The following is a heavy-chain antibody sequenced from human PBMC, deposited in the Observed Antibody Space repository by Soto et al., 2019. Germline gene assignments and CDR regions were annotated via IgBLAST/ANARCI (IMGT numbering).Heavy chain of an antibody. Sequence: ASVKVSCKASGYTFTSYAMHWVRQAPGKGLEWMGGFDPEDGETIYAQKFQGRVTMTEDTSTDTAYMELSSLRSEDTAVYYCATLPPHYYDSSGYSPPPDYWGQGTLVTVSS. CDR1: GYTFTSYA. V-gene: IGHV1-24*01. D-gene: IGHD3-22*01. CDR3: ATLPPHYYDSSGYSPPPDY. CDR2: FDPEDGET. J-gene: IGHJ4*02.